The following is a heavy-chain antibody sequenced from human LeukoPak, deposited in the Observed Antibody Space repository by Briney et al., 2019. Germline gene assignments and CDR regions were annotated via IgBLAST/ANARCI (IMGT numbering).Heavy chain of an antibody. V-gene: IGHV4-34*01. CDR1: GGSFSGFY. CDR2: INDSGST. CDR3: ARVSSRRLPPTYSYDRRNYFDY. D-gene: IGHD3-22*01. J-gene: IGHJ4*02. Sequence: SETLSLTCAVYGGSFSGFYWSWIRQPPGKGLEWLGEINDSGSTDYNPSLKSRVTISVDTSKNQFSLRLSSVTAADTAVYYCARVSSRRLPPTYSYDRRNYFDYWGQGTLVTVSS.